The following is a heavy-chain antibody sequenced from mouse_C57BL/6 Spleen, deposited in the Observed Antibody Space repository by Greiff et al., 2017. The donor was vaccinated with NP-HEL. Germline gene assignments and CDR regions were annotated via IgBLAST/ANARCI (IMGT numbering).Heavy chain of an antibody. CDR3: ARDAYGHAMDY. D-gene: IGHD1-1*01. J-gene: IGHJ4*01. V-gene: IGHV5-4*01. CDR2: ISDGGSYT. CDR1: GFTFSSYA. Sequence: EVQGVESGGGLVKPGGSLKLSCAASGFTFSSYAMSWVRQTPEKRLEWVATISDGGSYTYYPDNVKGRFTISRDNAKNNLYLQMSHLKSEDTAMYYCARDAYGHAMDYWGQGTSVTVSS.